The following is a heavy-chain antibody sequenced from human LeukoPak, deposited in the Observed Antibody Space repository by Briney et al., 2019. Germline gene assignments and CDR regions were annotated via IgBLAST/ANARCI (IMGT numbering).Heavy chain of an antibody. CDR2: VSSSGTI. Sequence: GGSLRLSCGASGFTFSSHNMNWVRQAPGKGLEWIAYVSSSGTIYYADSVKGRFTISRDNAKNSLYLQMNSLRAEDTAVYYCARTPPTRIAAPRYFDYWGQGTLVTVSS. V-gene: IGHV3-48*03. J-gene: IGHJ4*02. CDR3: ARTPPTRIAAPRYFDY. CDR1: GFTFSSHN. D-gene: IGHD6-13*01.